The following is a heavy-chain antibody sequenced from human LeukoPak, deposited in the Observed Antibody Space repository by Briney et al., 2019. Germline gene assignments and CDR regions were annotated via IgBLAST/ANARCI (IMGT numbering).Heavy chain of an antibody. CDR3: VRPSTSWPHYQIDY. CDR1: GGSISSSGYY. J-gene: IGHJ4*02. CDR2: IYYSGST. D-gene: IGHD2-2*01. Sequence: PSETLSLTCTVSGGSISSSGYYWGWIRQPPGKGLEWIGSIYYSGSTYYNPSLKSRVTISVDTSKDQFSLKLSSVTAADTAVYYCVRPSTSWPHYQIDYWGQGTLVTVSS. V-gene: IGHV4-39*01.